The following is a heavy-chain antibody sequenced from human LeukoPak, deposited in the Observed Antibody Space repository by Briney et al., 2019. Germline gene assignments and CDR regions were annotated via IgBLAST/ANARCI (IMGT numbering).Heavy chain of an antibody. J-gene: IGHJ4*02. CDR3: ATGRYSSSWYYFDY. D-gene: IGHD6-13*01. V-gene: IGHV1-24*01. CDR2: FDPEDGET. Sequence: GASVKVSCKVSGYTLTELSMHWVRQAPGKGLEWMGGFDPEDGETIYAQKFQGRVTMTENTSTDTAYMELSSLRSEDTAVYYCATGRYSSSWYYFDYWGQGTLVTVSS. CDR1: GYTLTELS.